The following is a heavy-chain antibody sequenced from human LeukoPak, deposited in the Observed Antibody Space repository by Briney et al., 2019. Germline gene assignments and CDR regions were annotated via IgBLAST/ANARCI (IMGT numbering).Heavy chain of an antibody. V-gene: IGHV3-21*01. CDR2: ISSSSSYI. J-gene: IGHJ4*02. Sequence: GGSLRLSCAASGFTFSSYSMNWVRQAPGKGLEWVSSISSSSSYIYYADSVKGRFTISRDNSKNTLYLQMNSLRAEDTAVYYCASEIIFGSFDYWGQGTLVTVSS. CDR3: ASEIIFGSFDY. CDR1: GFTFSSYS. D-gene: IGHD3-3*01.